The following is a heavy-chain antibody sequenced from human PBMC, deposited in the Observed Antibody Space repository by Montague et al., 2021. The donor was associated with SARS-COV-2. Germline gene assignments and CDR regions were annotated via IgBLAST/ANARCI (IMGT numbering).Heavy chain of an antibody. CDR1: TEAFNGYY. V-gene: IGHV4-34*01. CDR2: VSHPGSA. Sequence: SETLSLTCAVYTEAFNGYYWTWIRQPPGKGLEWIGDVSHPGSAKYNPSLKGRVSISVNTWRKRVSLRLTSVTAADTATYYCARGVYNRVIFVVSPRYYFDYWGQGNMVAASA. CDR3: ARGVYNRVIFVVSPRYYFDY. D-gene: IGHD3-9*01. J-gene: IGHJ4*02.